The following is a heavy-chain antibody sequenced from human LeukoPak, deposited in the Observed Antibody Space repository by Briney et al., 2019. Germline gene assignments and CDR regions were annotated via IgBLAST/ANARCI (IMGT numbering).Heavy chain of an antibody. Sequence: SETLSLTCTVSVGSLSRGTYYCGWIRQPPGKGLEWLGTVFYGGTPYYNPSLKSRVTISVDTSKNHFSLGLSSVTAADTAVYYCARLDSGDYFFDYWGQGSLVTVSS. D-gene: IGHD4-17*01. V-gene: IGHV4-39*02. CDR1: VGSLSRGTYY. CDR2: VFYGGTP. J-gene: IGHJ4*02. CDR3: ARLDSGDYFFDY.